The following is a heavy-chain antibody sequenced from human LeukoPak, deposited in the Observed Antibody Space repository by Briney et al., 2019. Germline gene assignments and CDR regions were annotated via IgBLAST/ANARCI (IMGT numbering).Heavy chain of an antibody. J-gene: IGHJ5*02. D-gene: IGHD2-15*01. Sequence: GGSLRLSCVASGFAFSSYEMNWVRQAPGKGLEWVSYISSTGSTIYYADSVKGRFTSSRDNAKNSLYVQMNSLRAEDTAVYYCASLPWGYSVWFDPWGQGTLVTVSS. CDR2: ISSTGSTI. V-gene: IGHV3-48*03. CDR3: ASLPWGYSVWFDP. CDR1: GFAFSSYE.